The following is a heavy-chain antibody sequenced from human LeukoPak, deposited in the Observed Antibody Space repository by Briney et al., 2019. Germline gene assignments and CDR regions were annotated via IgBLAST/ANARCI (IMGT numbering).Heavy chain of an antibody. CDR3: GTDAYGDSYDY. V-gene: IGHV3-11*01. J-gene: IGHJ4*02. D-gene: IGHD4-17*01. CDR2: ISSSGSTI. CDR1: GFTFSDYY. Sequence: GGSLRLSCAASGFTFSDYYMSWIRQAPGKGLEWVSYISSSGSTIYYADSVKGRFTISRDNAKNSLYLQMNSLRAEDTAIYYCGTDAYGDSYDYWGQGTLVTVSS.